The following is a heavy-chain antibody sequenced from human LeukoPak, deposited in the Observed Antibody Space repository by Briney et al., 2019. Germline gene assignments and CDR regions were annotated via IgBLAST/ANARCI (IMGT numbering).Heavy chain of an antibody. Sequence: PSETLSLTCAVYGGSFSGYYWIWIRQPPGKGLEWIGEINHSGSTNYNPSLKSRVTISVDTSKNQFSLKLSSVTAADTAVYYCARWNYDSSGYYYFDYWGQGTLVTVSS. V-gene: IGHV4-34*01. CDR3: ARWNYDSSGYYYFDY. D-gene: IGHD3-22*01. J-gene: IGHJ4*02. CDR2: INHSGST. CDR1: GGSFSGYY.